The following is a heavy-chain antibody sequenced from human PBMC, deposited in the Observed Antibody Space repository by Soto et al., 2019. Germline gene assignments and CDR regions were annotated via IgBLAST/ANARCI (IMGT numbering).Heavy chain of an antibody. D-gene: IGHD3-22*01. CDR2: IYYSGST. Sequence: PSATLSLTCSVSGGSITSYYWSWIRQPPGKGLEWIAYIYYSGSTSYNPSLKSRVSISLDTSKNQFSLKLSSVTAADTAVYYCARTYDGSGPNSGGYGFDIWGQGTMVTVSS. V-gene: IGHV4-59*01. CDR3: ARTYDGSGPNSGGYGFDI. CDR1: GGSITSYY. J-gene: IGHJ3*02.